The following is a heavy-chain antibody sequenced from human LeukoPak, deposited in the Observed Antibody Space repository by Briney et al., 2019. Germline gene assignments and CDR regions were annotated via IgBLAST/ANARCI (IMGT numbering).Heavy chain of an antibody. D-gene: IGHD6-19*01. CDR2: IYYSGST. CDR3: ARGQARLAWFDP. CDR1: GGSISSSSYY. Sequence: SETLSLTCTVSGGSISSSSYYWGWIRQPPGKGLEWIGSIYYSGSTYYNPSLKSRVTISVDTSKNQFSLRLSSVTAADTAVYYCARGQARLAWFDPWGQGTLVTVSS. J-gene: IGHJ5*02. V-gene: IGHV4-39*07.